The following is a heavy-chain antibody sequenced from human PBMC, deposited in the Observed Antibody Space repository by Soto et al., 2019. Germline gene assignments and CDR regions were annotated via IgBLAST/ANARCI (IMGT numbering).Heavy chain of an antibody. CDR2: IDPSDSYT. D-gene: IGHD5-12*01. Sequence: GESLKISCQGSGYSFTSYWTSWVRQMPGKGLEWMGRIDPSDSYTNYSPSFQGHVTISADKSISTAYLQWSSLKASDTAMYYCAIFWLPQRGGSYYYGMDVWGQGTTVTVSS. V-gene: IGHV5-10-1*01. J-gene: IGHJ6*02. CDR3: AIFWLPQRGGSYYYGMDV. CDR1: GYSFTSYW.